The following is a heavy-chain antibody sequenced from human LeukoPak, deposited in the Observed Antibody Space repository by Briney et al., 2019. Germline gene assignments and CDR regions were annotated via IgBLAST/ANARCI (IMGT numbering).Heavy chain of an antibody. J-gene: IGHJ4*02. D-gene: IGHD6-13*01. CDR3: ARAFSSSIDY. Sequence: ASVKVSFKASGYTFTVDFMHWVRQAPGQGLEWMGIINPSGGSTSYAQKFQGRVTMTRDTSTSTVYMELSSLRSEDTAVYYCARAFSSSIDYWGQGTLVTVSS. CDR1: GYTFTVDF. V-gene: IGHV1-46*01. CDR2: INPSGGST.